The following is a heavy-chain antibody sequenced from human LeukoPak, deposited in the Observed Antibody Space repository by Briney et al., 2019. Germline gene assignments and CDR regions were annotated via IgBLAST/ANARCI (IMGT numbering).Heavy chain of an antibody. V-gene: IGHV3-7*01. CDR2: IKEDGSEK. D-gene: IGHD3-22*01. CDR1: GFTFSAYW. J-gene: IGHJ4*02. CDR3: ARDGGRIAYSNTRGYSDY. Sequence: GGSLRLSCAASGFTFSAYWMTWVRQAPGKGLEWVANIKEDGSEKYYVDSVKGRFTISRDNAQNTLHVQMNSLRAEDTAVYYCARDGGRIAYSNTRGYSDYWVQGTLVNVSS.